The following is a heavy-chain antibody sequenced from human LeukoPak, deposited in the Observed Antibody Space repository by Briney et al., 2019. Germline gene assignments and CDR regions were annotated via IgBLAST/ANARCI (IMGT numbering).Heavy chain of an antibody. CDR2: VWYDGSKK. CDR3: ARGVGYYDSSGTIDY. D-gene: IGHD3-22*01. V-gene: IGHV3-33*08. CDR1: GFTFSSYG. J-gene: IGHJ4*02. Sequence: PGGSLGLSCAASGFTFSSYGMHRVRQAPGKGLEWVAVVWYDGSKKYSADSAKGRITISRDDSKNTLYLQMNSLRAEDTAVYYCARGVGYYDSSGTIDYWGQGTLVTVSS.